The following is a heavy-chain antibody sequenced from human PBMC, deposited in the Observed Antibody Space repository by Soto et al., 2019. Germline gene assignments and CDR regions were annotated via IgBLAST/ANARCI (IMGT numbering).Heavy chain of an antibody. CDR2: IYYSGST. CDR1: GGSISSGDYY. J-gene: IGHJ3*02. V-gene: IGHV4-30-4*01. CDR3: ARDLRRPRGAIDI. Sequence: SETLSLTCTVSGGSISSGDYYWSWIRQPPGKGLEWIGYIYYSGSTYYNPSLKSRVTISVDTSKNQFSLKLSSVTAADTAVYYCARDLRRPRGAIDIWGQGTMVTVSS.